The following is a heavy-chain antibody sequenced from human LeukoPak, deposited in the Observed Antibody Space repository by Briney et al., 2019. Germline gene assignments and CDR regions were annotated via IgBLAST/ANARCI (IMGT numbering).Heavy chain of an antibody. J-gene: IGHJ5*02. D-gene: IGHD2-2*02. V-gene: IGHV3-30*04. CDR2: ISYDGSTE. CDR1: APTLRGYA. CDR3: AIYKCTSDLHSWFDT. Sequence: GGSLRLSCAAFAPTLRGYAMEWGRQAPGKGLEWVAVISYDGSTEYYVDSVKGRFTISRDNSKKTVHLQMTTLRVEYAAVTDSAIYKCTSDLHSWFDTCGQGTLVTVSS.